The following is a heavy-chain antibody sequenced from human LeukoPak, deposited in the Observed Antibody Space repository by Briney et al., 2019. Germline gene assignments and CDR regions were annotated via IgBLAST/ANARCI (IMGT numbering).Heavy chain of an antibody. CDR1: GYTSSSYG. D-gene: IGHD3-9*01. J-gene: IGHJ4*01. V-gene: IGHV3-30*02. Sequence: HGESLKISCAAAGYTSSSYGRYWGRQAPGKGLEWVPFIRYDGSKKYYADSVKGRFTISRDNSTNTLYLRANSRRAEATCVNCCAKDSAGYIDNSGPRTPVTVSS. CDR2: IRYDGSKK. CDR3: AKDSAGYIDN.